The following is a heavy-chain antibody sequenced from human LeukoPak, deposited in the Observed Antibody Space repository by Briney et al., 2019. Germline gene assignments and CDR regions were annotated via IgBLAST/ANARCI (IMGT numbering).Heavy chain of an antibody. CDR2: INTNTGNP. D-gene: IGHD2-15*01. J-gene: IGHJ4*02. Sequence: ASVKVSCEASGYTFTSYAMNWVRQAPGQGLEWMGWINTNTGNPTYAQGFTGRFVFSLDTSVSTAYLQISSLKAEDTAVYYCARGVYCSGGSCWGAGYWGQGTLVTVSS. V-gene: IGHV7-4-1*02. CDR3: ARGVYCSGGSCWGAGY. CDR1: GYTFTSYA.